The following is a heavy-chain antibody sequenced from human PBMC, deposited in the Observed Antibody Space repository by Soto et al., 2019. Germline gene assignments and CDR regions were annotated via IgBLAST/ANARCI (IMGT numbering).Heavy chain of an antibody. CDR2: ISYDGSNK. CDR3: AKSGGRAAFDY. J-gene: IGHJ4*02. D-gene: IGHD3-16*01. CDR1: GFTFSSYG. V-gene: IGHV3-30*18. Sequence: QVQLVESGGGVVQPGRSLRLSCAASGFTFSSYGMHWVRQAPGKGLEWVAVISYDGSNKYYADSVKGRFTISRDNSKNTLYLQMNSLRAEDTAVYYCAKSGGRAAFDYWGQGTLVTVSS.